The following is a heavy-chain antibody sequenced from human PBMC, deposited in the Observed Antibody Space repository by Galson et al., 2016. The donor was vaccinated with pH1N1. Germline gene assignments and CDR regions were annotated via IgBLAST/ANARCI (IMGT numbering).Heavy chain of an antibody. D-gene: IGHD6-13*01. CDR1: GDSINNYY. Sequence: LTCSVSGDSINNYYWTWIRQPPGKGLEWIGYICYTGTTKYNPSLKSRVTISVDMSKNQFSLKLNSATAADTAMYYCARVLSSYRSLIDYWGQGTLVTVSS. J-gene: IGHJ4*01. CDR2: ICYTGTT. V-gene: IGHV4-59*01. CDR3: ARVLSSYRSLIDY.